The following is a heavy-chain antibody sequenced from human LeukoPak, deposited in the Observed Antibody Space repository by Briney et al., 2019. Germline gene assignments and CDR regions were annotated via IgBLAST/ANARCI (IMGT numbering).Heavy chain of an antibody. V-gene: IGHV1-18*01. J-gene: IGHJ4*02. CDR3: ARGEGYCSGGSCLLFDY. Sequence: GASVKVSCKASGYTFTSYGISWVRQAPGQGLEWMGWISAYNGNTNYAQKLQGRVTMTTDTSTSTAYMELRSLRSGDTAVYYCARGEGYCSGGSCLLFDYWGQGTLVTVSS. CDR2: ISAYNGNT. D-gene: IGHD2-15*01. CDR1: GYTFTSYG.